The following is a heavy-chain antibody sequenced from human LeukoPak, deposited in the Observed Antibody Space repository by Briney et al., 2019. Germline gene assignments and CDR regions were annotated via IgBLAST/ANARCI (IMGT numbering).Heavy chain of an antibody. CDR1: GFSFEDYG. V-gene: IGHV3-20*04. Sequence: GGSLRLSCAASGFSFEDYGISWVCHGPEKGQGWVSAIDLYGDGTGYADSAQGRFTISRDNAKNSLYLQMNSLSPEDTALYYCARAHNGGDGADAFDLWGHGTMVTVSS. D-gene: IGHD3-16*01. CDR2: IDLYGDGT. CDR3: ARAHNGGDGADAFDL. J-gene: IGHJ3*01.